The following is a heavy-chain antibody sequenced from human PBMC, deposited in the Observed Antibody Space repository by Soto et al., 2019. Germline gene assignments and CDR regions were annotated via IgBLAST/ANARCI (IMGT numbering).Heavy chain of an antibody. CDR3: ARDRDTAMVTPPDY. Sequence: EVQLVESGGGLVKPGGSLRLSCAASGFTFSSYSMNWVRQAPGKGLEWVSSISSSSSYIYYADSVKGRFTISRDNAKNSLYLQMNSLRAEDTGVYYCARDRDTAMVTPPDYWGQGTLVTVSS. V-gene: IGHV3-21*01. J-gene: IGHJ4*02. D-gene: IGHD5-18*01. CDR2: ISSSSSYI. CDR1: GFTFSSYS.